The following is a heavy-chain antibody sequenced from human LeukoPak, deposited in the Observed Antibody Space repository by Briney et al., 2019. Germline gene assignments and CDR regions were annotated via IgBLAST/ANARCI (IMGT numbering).Heavy chain of an antibody. CDR3: VRGDWYFES. CDR1: GFNFGDSR. D-gene: IGHD2-21*01. Sequence: GGSLRLSCAASGFNFGDSRMTWVRQVPGKGLEWVANINQDETEKHFLDSVEGRFTISRDNAKKSLFLQMSSLRSEDTAVYFCVRGDWYFESWGQGTLVTVSA. V-gene: IGHV3-7*04. CDR2: INQDETEK. J-gene: IGHJ4*02.